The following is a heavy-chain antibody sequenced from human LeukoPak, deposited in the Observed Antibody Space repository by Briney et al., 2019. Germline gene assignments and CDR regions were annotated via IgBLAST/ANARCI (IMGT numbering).Heavy chain of an antibody. CDR3: ARAHYFDY. Sequence: SETLSLTCNVSGGSISRGDYYWSWIRQPPGKGLEWIGYIYYTGSTDYNPSLKSRVTISVDTSKNQFSLKLSSVTAADTAVYYCARAHYFDYWGQGTLVTVSS. V-gene: IGHV4-30-4*01. CDR2: IYYTGST. J-gene: IGHJ4*02. CDR1: GGSISRGDYY.